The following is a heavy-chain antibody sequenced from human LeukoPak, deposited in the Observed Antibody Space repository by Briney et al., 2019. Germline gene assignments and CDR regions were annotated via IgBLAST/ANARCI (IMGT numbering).Heavy chain of an antibody. J-gene: IGHJ4*02. CDR2: IYHSGST. V-gene: IGHV4-30-2*01. CDR1: GGSISSGGYY. D-gene: IGHD3-3*01. CDR3: ARQPHEVLRFMKGEGDFDY. Sequence: SQTLSLTCTVSGGSISSGGYYWSWVRQPPGKGLEWIGYIYHSGSTYYNPSLKSRVTISVDRSKNQFSLKLSSVTAADTAVYYCARQPHEVLRFMKGEGDFDYWGQGTLVTVSS.